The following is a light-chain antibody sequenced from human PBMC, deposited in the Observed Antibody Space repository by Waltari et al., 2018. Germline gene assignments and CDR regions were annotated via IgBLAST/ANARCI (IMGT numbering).Light chain of an antibody. J-gene: IGKJ3*01. CDR3: QQYYSTPRT. V-gene: IGKV4-1*01. Sequence: DIVMTQSPDSLAVSLGERATINCKSSQSVLYSSNNKNYLAWYQQKPGQPPKRLIYWESTRESGVPDRFSGSGSGTDFTLTISSLQAEDVAVYYCQQYYSTPRTFGPGTKVDIK. CDR2: WES. CDR1: QSVLYSSNNKNY.